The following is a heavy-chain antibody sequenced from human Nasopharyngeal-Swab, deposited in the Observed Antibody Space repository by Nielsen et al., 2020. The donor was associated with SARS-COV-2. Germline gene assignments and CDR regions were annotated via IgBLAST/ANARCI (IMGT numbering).Heavy chain of an antibody. CDR2: ISSSGNTM. J-gene: IGHJ4*02. CDR3: ARGPGGSYFDS. D-gene: IGHD1-26*01. Sequence: GESLKISCAASGFTFSSSAMTWVRQAPGKGLEWVSYISSSGNTMYYADSVKGRFTISRDNAKNSLYLQMNSLRAEDTAVYYCARGPGGSYFDSWGQGTLVTVSS. V-gene: IGHV3-48*03. CDR1: GFTFSSSA.